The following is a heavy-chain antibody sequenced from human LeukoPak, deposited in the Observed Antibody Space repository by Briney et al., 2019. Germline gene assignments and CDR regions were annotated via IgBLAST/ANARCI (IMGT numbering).Heavy chain of an antibody. Sequence: GSLRLSCEASGFTFSDHYMDWVRQAPGKGLEWVGRIRNKANSYTTDYAASVKARFTISRDNSKNSVNLQMNSLKTEDTAVYYCTSPARSGYAFDIWGQGTMVTVSS. V-gene: IGHV3-72*01. CDR3: TSPARSGYAFDI. CDR2: IRNKANSYTT. CDR1: GFTFSDHY. J-gene: IGHJ3*02. D-gene: IGHD3-22*01.